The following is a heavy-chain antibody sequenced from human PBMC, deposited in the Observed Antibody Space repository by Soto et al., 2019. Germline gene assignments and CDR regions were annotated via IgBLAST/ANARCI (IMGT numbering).Heavy chain of an antibody. Sequence: LRLSCAASGFTFSTYDMHWVRQATGKGLEWVSAIGTIRDTYYLDSVKGRFTISRENAKNSVYLQMNSLRAGDTAVYYCARGRSIQFGSSPPPKFDPGAGEPWSPSPQ. D-gene: IGHD3-10*01. CDR2: IGTIRDT. CDR1: GFTFSTYD. CDR3: ARGRSIQFGSSPPPKFDP. V-gene: IGHV3-13*01. J-gene: IGHJ5*02.